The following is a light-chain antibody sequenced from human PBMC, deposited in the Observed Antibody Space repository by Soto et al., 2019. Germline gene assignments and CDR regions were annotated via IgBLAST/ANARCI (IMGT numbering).Light chain of an antibody. CDR1: QSVRSN. V-gene: IGKV3-15*01. J-gene: IGKJ4*01. CDR2: GAS. CDR3: HQYNMWPPLI. Sequence: VMTQSPGTLSVSPGESATLSCRARQSVRSNLAWYQQKPGHAPRLLIYGASTRATGIPARFSGSVSGTEFTLTISSLQSEDFAVYYCHQYNMWPPLIFGGGTKVEIK.